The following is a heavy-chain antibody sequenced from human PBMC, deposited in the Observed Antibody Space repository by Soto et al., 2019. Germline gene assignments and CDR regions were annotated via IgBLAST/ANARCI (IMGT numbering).Heavy chain of an antibody. CDR2: ISAYNGDT. CDR3: ARDRLTSQGPWLADFDY. D-gene: IGHD6-19*01. Sequence: QVQLVQSGAEVKKPGASVKVSCKASGYTFTNYGINWVRQAPGQGLEWMGWISAYNGDTIYAQKLQGRXTXTXXTSTSTAYMELRSLRSDDTAIYYCARDRLTSQGPWLADFDYWGQGTLVTVSS. V-gene: IGHV1-18*01. CDR1: GYTFTNYG. J-gene: IGHJ4*02.